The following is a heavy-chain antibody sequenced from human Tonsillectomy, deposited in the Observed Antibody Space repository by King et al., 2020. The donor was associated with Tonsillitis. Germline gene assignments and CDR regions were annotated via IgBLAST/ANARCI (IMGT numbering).Heavy chain of an antibody. CDR2: IKSKTDGGTT. J-gene: IGHJ3*02. CDR1: GFTFSNAW. V-gene: IGHV3-15*01. Sequence: VQLVESGGGLVKPGGSLRLSCAASGFTFSNAWMSWVRQAPGKGLEWVGGIKSKTDGGTTDYAAPVKGRFTISRDDSKNTLYLQMNSLKTEDTAVYYCTTGLYSGSYYPDDAFDIWGQGTMVTVSS. D-gene: IGHD1-26*01. CDR3: TTGLYSGSYYPDDAFDI.